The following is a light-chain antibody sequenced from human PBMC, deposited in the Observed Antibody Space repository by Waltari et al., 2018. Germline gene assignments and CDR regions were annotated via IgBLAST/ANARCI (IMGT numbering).Light chain of an antibody. CDR2: KDN. V-gene: IGLV3-25*03. Sequence: SYELTQPPSVSVSPGQTARITCSGDALPKQYAYWYQQKPGQAPVLVIYKDNERPSGIPERFSVSSSGTTVSLTSSGVQAEDEADYYCQSADSSGTYVVFGGGTKLTVL. CDR3: QSADSSGTYVV. CDR1: ALPKQY. J-gene: IGLJ2*01.